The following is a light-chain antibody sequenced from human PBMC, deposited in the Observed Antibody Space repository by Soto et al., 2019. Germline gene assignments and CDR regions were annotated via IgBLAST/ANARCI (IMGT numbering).Light chain of an antibody. Sequence: IQMTQSPSSLSASVGDKVTITCRARQTVSRYLNWYQQKPGKAPKLLIYDVSTLQSGVPSRFSGSGSGTDFTLTITSLQPEDFATYYCQQTYSKSTTFGQGTRLEI. CDR3: QQTYSKSTT. J-gene: IGKJ5*01. CDR1: QTVSRY. V-gene: IGKV1-39*01. CDR2: DVS.